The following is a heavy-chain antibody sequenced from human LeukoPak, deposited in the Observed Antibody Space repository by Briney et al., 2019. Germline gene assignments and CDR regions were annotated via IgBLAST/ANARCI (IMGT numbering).Heavy chain of an antibody. CDR3: ARAPRITMVRGVIYWFDP. CDR1: GYTFTSYD. Sequence: GASVKVSCKASGYTFTSYDINWVRQATGQGLGWMGWMNPNSGNTGYAQKFQGRVTITRNTSISTAYMELSSLRSEDTAVYYCARAPRITMVRGVIYWFDPWGQGTLVAVSS. J-gene: IGHJ5*02. CDR2: MNPNSGNT. D-gene: IGHD3-10*01. V-gene: IGHV1-8*03.